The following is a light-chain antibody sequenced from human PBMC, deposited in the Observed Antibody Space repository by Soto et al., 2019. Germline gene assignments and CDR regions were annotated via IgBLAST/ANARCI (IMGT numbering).Light chain of an antibody. CDR1: QGISSY. J-gene: IGKJ2*01. CDR3: QQLNSYRYN. CDR2: AAS. V-gene: IGKV1-9*01. Sequence: DIQLTQSPSFLSASVGDRVTITCRASQGISSYLAWYQQKPGKAPKLLIYAASTLQSGVPSRFSGSGSGTEFTLTISRLQPEDFATYYCQQLNSYRYNFGQGTKLEIK.